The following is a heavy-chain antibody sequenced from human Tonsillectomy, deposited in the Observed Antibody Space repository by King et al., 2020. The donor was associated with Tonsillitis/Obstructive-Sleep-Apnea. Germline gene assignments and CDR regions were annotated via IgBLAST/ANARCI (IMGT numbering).Heavy chain of an antibody. J-gene: IGHJ4*02. D-gene: IGHD5-18*01. CDR3: AKTPAEGGYSYGAFDY. V-gene: IGHV5-51*01. CDR1: GYSFTSHW. CDR2: IYPGDSDT. Sequence: VQLVESGAEVKKPGESLNISCKVSGYSFTSHWIGWVRQMPGKGLEWVGIIYPGDSDTRYSPSFQGQVTISADKSIRTAYLQWSSLKASDTAMYYCAKTPAEGGYSYGAFDYWGQGTLVTVSS.